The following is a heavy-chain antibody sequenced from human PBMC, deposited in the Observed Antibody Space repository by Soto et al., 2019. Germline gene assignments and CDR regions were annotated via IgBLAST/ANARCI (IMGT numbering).Heavy chain of an antibody. V-gene: IGHV4-59*01. D-gene: IGHD2-2*01. J-gene: IGHJ4*02. CDR3: ASARHTVVPATQYYFDY. CDR2: IYYSGST. CDR1: GGSISSYY. Sequence: SETLSLTCTVSGGSISSYYWSWVRQPPGKGLEWNGFIYYSGSTNHNPSLKSRVTISVDTSKNQFSLKVSSVTAADTAVYYFASARHTVVPATQYYFDYWGQGTLVTVSS.